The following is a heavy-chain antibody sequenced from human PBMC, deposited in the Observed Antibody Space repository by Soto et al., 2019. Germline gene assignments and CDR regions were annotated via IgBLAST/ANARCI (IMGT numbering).Heavy chain of an antibody. CDR3: AKGGAGSYSNPFDI. D-gene: IGHD3-10*01. V-gene: IGHV4-39*01. Sequence: QLQLQESGPGLVKPSETLSLTCTVSGGSISSSSYYWGWIRQPPGKGLEWIGSIYYSGSTYYNPSLKSRGTMSLATSNNQSSLKLGSVTSADTAVYYCAKGGAGSYSNPFDIWGQGTMVTVSS. J-gene: IGHJ3*02. CDR2: IYYSGST. CDR1: GGSISSSSYY.